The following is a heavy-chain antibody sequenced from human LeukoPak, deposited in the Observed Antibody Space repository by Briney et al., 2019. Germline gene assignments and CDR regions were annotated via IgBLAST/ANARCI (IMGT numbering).Heavy chain of an antibody. CDR3: ARDASASWRHDFDY. CDR1: RYTFTGYY. Sequence: VTVKVSCKASRYTFTGYYMHWVRQAPGQGLEWMGWINPNSGDTNYAQKFQGRVTMTRDTSTSTAYMELSSLTSDDTAVYYCARDASASWRHDFDYWGQGTLVT. V-gene: IGHV1-2*02. CDR2: INPNSGDT. J-gene: IGHJ4*02. D-gene: IGHD3-16*01.